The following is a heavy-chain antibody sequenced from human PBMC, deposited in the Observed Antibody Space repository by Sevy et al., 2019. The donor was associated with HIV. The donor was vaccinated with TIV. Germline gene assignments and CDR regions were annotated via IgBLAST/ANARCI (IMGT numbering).Heavy chain of an antibody. D-gene: IGHD2-8*01. Sequence: GGSLRLSCAASGFAFHEYSMSWIRQAPGKGLEWVATLSFGCGKINYADSVKGRFTISRDNSKNSFYLQMDNLRVEDTALYYCVREGCSRPHDYWGQRTRVTVSS. CDR1: GFAFHEYS. CDR2: LSFGCGKI. CDR3: VREGCSRPHDY. J-gene: IGHJ4*02. V-gene: IGHV3-23*01.